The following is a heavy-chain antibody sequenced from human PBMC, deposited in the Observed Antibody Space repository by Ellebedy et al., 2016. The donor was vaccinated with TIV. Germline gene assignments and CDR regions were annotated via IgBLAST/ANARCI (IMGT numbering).Heavy chain of an antibody. Sequence: SETLSLXXTVSGGSISSSSYYWGWIRQPPGKGLEWIGSIYYSGSTYYNPPLKSRVTISVDTSKNQFSLKLSSVTAADTAVYYCARVWSRSRFDYWGQGTLVTVSS. V-gene: IGHV4-39*07. CDR2: IYYSGST. J-gene: IGHJ4*02. CDR3: ARVWSRSRFDY. D-gene: IGHD3-10*01. CDR1: GGSISSSSYY.